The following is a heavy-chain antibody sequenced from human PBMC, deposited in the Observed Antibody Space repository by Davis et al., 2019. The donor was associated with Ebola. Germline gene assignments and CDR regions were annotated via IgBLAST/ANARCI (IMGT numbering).Heavy chain of an antibody. CDR1: GGSFSGYY. CDR3: ARAPRGMATINDY. Sequence: SETLSLTCAVYGGSFSGYYWSWIRQPPGKGLEWIGEINHSGSTNYNPSLKSRVTISVDASKNQFSLKLSSVTAADTAVYYCARAPRGMATINDYWGQGTLVTVSS. D-gene: IGHD5-24*01. J-gene: IGHJ4*02. V-gene: IGHV4-34*01. CDR2: INHSGST.